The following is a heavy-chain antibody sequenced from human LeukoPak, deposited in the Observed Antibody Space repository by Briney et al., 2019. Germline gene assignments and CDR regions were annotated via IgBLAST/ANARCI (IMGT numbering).Heavy chain of an antibody. CDR1: GGSISNGGHY. CDR3: ALYYYDSSGYYGGDY. Sequence: SQTLSLTCTVSGGSISNGGHYWSWIRQPPGKGLEWIGYIYYSGSTNYNPSLKSRVTISVDTSKNQFSLKLSSVTAADTAVYYCALYYYDSSGYYGGDYWGQGTLVTVSS. D-gene: IGHD3-22*01. CDR2: IYYSGST. J-gene: IGHJ4*02. V-gene: IGHV4-61*08.